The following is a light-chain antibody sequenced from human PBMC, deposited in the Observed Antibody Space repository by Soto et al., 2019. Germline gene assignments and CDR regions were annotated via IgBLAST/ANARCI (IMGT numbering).Light chain of an antibody. CDR2: GND. J-gene: IGLJ1*01. CDR3: QSYDSSLSAYYV. CDR1: NSNIGAGYD. Sequence: QAVVTQPPSVSGAPGQRVTISCTGSNSNIGAGYDVHWYRQLPGTAPKLLIYGNDNRPSGVPDRFSGSKSGTSASLAITGLQAEDEADYYCQSYDSSLSAYYVFGTGTKVTVL. V-gene: IGLV1-40*01.